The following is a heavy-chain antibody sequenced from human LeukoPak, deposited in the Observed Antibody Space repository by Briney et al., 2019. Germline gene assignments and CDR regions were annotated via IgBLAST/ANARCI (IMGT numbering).Heavy chain of an antibody. J-gene: IGHJ4*02. CDR1: GFTFSSYG. D-gene: IGHD4-11*01. CDR3: ARARYSNYAGGFDY. V-gene: IGHV3-33*01. Sequence: GGSLRLSCAASGFTFSSYGMHWVCQAPGKGLEWVAILWYDGSNTYYADSVKGRFTISRDNSKNTVYVQMNNLRAEDTAVYYCARARYSNYAGGFDYWGQGTLVSVSS. CDR2: LWYDGSNT.